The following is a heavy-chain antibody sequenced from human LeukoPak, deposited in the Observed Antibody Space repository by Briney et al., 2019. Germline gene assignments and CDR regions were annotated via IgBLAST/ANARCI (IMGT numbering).Heavy chain of an antibody. J-gene: IGHJ1*01. CDR3: ARGHSSGWWYLPD. D-gene: IGHD3-22*01. V-gene: IGHV3-48*02. CDR2: ISSSSCNI. Sequence: PGGSLRLSCAASGFIFSAYSLTWVRQAPGNGLEWVAYISSSSCNIDYADSVKGRFTISRDNAKNSLFLQMNSLRDEDTAIYYCARGHSSGWWYLPDWGRGTLVTVSS. CDR1: GFIFSAYS.